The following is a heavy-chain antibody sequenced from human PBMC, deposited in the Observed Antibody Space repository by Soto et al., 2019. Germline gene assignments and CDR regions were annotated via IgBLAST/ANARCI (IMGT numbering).Heavy chain of an antibody. J-gene: IGHJ4*02. Sequence: QVQLQQWGAGLLKPSETLSLTCAVYSGSFSGYYWSWIRQPPGKGLEWIGEINHSGSTNYNPSLKSRVIISVDTSKNQFSLKMKSVTAADTAVYYCARVPTFTDAYNGWGRGTLVTVSS. CDR1: SGSFSGYY. D-gene: IGHD1-1*01. CDR3: ARVPTFTDAYNG. V-gene: IGHV4-34*01. CDR2: INHSGST.